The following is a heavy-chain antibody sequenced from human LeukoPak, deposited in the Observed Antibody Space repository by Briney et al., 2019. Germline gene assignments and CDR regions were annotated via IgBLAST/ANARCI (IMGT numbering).Heavy chain of an antibody. CDR2: IYYSGST. D-gene: IGHD1-1*01. CDR1: GGSINTYY. Sequence: SETLSLTCTVSGGSINTYYWSWIRQPPGEGLEWIGHIYYSGSTNYNPSLKSRVTISVDTSKNQFSLKLSSVTAADTAVYYCARQGYEDNWFDPWGQGTLVTVSS. J-gene: IGHJ5*02. V-gene: IGHV4-59*08. CDR3: ARQGYEDNWFDP.